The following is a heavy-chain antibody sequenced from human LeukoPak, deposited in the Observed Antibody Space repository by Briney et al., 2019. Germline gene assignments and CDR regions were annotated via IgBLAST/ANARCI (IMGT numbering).Heavy chain of an antibody. J-gene: IGHJ4*02. D-gene: IGHD6-6*01. CDR2: ISSSSSTI. V-gene: IGHV3-48*01. Sequence: GGSLRLSCAASGFTRVRQVPGKGLEWVSYISSSSSTIYYADSVKGRFTISRDNAKNSLYLQMNSLRAEDTAVYYCARVSSIAARPPRGYYDYWGQGTLVTVSS. CDR1: GFT. CDR3: ARVSSIAARPPRGYYDY.